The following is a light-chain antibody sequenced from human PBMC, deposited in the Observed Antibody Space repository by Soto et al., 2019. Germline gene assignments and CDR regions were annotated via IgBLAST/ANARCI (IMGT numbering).Light chain of an antibody. CDR2: GAS. CDR1: QSVSSNN. CDR3: QHFGYPQWT. J-gene: IGKJ1*01. V-gene: IGKV3-20*01. Sequence: EIVLTQSPGTLSLSPGERATLSCRASQSVSSNNLAWYQQRPGQAPRVVIYGASTRATGIPERFSGSGSGTDFTLTISRLEPEDFAVYYCQHFGYPQWTFGRGTKVDI.